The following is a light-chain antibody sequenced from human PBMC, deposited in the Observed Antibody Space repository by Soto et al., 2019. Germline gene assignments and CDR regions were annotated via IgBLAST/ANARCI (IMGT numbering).Light chain of an antibody. CDR2: AAS. J-gene: IGKJ1*01. Sequence: DIQMTQSPSSVSASVGDRVTITCRASQDISGWLAWFQQKPGKAPNLLIYAASILQSGVPSRFSGSGSGTDFTLTITYLQPEDFATYYCQQANSFPWTFGQGTKVEF. V-gene: IGKV1D-12*01. CDR3: QQANSFPWT. CDR1: QDISGW.